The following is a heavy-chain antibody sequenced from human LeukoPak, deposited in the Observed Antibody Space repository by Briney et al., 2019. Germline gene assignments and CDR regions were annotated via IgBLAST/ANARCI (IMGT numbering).Heavy chain of an antibody. V-gene: IGHV4-4*07. J-gene: IGHJ5*02. CDR2: IYTSGST. CDR3: ARDGSYYRDWFDP. CDR1: GGSISSYY. Sequence: SETLSLTCTVSGGSISSYYWSWIRQPAGKGLEWIGRIYTSGSTNYNPSLKSRVTISVDTSENQFSLKLNSVTAADTAVYYCARDGSYYRDWFDPWGQGTLVTVS. D-gene: IGHD1-26*01.